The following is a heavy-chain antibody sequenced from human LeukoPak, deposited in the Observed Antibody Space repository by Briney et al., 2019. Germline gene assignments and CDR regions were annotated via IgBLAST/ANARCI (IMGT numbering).Heavy chain of an antibody. CDR1: GFTFDDYA. J-gene: IGHJ4*02. CDR3: AKGYYDILKLLISF. CDR2: ISWNSGGI. D-gene: IGHD3-9*01. Sequence: GGSLRLSCAASGFTFDDYAMHWVRQAPGKGLEWVSGISWNSGGIGYADSVKGRFTISRDNAKNSLYLQMNSLRAEDTALYYCAKGYYDILKLLISFWGQGTLVTVSS. V-gene: IGHV3-9*01.